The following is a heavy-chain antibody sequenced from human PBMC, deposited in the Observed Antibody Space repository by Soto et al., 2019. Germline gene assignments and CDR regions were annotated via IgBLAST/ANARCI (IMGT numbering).Heavy chain of an antibody. V-gene: IGHV3-11*06. CDR3: ARVLGSSWYEGWFDP. D-gene: IGHD6-13*01. CDR1: GFTFSDYY. Sequence: GGSLRLSCAASGFTFSDYYMSWIRQAPGKGLEWVSYISSSSSYTNYADSVKGRFTISRDNAKNSLYLQMNSLRAEDTAVYYCARVLGSSWYEGWFDPWGQGTLVTVSS. J-gene: IGHJ5*02. CDR2: ISSSSSYT.